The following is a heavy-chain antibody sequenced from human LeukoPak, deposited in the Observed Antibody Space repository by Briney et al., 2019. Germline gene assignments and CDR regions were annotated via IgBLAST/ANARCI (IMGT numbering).Heavy chain of an antibody. D-gene: IGHD1-26*01. J-gene: IGHJ3*01. V-gene: IGHV4-59*01. CDR3: ARDRRRELLHAFDV. Sequence: SETLSLTCTVSGGTISRNYWSWIRQPPGKGLEWIAYIGYSGSTNYNPSLKSRLTISLDASKNQFSLKLSSVTAADTAVYYCARDRRRELLHAFDVWGQGTMVTVSS. CDR2: IGYSGST. CDR1: GGTISRNY.